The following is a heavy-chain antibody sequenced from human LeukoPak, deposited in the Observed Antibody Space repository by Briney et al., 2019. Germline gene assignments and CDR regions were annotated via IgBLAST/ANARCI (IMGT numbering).Heavy chain of an antibody. Sequence: GGSLRLSCAASGFTVSSNYMSWVRQAPGKGLEWVSVIYSGGSTYYADSVKGRFTISRDNSKDTLYPQMNSLRAEDTAVYYCARESSVSIAAAGTLLGYGMDVWGQGTTVTVSS. CDR2: IYSGGST. J-gene: IGHJ6*02. D-gene: IGHD6-13*01. V-gene: IGHV3-66*01. CDR1: GFTVSSNY. CDR3: ARESSVSIAAAGTLLGYGMDV.